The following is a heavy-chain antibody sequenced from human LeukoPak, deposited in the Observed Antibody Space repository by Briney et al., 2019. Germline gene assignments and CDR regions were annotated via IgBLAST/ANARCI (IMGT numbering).Heavy chain of an antibody. CDR1: GYTFTKYY. CDR3: ARSRYSSGWYLNY. V-gene: IGHV1-46*01. CDR2: INPGGDNT. J-gene: IGHJ4*02. Sequence: GASVEVSCKASGYTFTKYYIHWVRQAPGQGLEWMGLINPGGDNTNYAQNFQGRVTMTTDTSTTTAYMEVRSLRSDDTAVYYCARSRYSSGWYLNYWGQGTPVTVSA. D-gene: IGHD6-19*01.